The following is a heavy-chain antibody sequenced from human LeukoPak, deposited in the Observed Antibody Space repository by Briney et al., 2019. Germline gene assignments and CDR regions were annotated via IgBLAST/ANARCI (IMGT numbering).Heavy chain of an antibody. CDR3: ARKTFRGGYNRHNWFDP. Sequence: VASVKVSCKASGYTFTSYYMHWVRQAPGQGLEWMGLINPTGGSTGYAQKFRGRVTMTRNTSISTAYMELSSLRSEDTAVYYCARKTFRGGYNRHNWFDPWGQGTLVTVSS. CDR1: GYTFTSYY. V-gene: IGHV1-46*01. CDR2: INPTGGST. J-gene: IGHJ5*02. D-gene: IGHD5-24*01.